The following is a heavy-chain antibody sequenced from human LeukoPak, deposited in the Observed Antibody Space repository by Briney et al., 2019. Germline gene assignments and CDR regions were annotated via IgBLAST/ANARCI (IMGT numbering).Heavy chain of an antibody. J-gene: IGHJ4*02. CDR2: ISHRGRT. CDR3: ARVPLRFLEPFDY. D-gene: IGHD3-3*01. CDR1: GGSVSGYY. V-gene: IGHV4-34*01. Sequence: SETLSLTCAVYGGSVSGYYWSWIRQPPAKGLEWIGEISHRGRTHYTPSLKSRVTMSVDTSKNQFALNLNSVTAADTAVYYCARVPLRFLEPFDYWGQGILVTVSS.